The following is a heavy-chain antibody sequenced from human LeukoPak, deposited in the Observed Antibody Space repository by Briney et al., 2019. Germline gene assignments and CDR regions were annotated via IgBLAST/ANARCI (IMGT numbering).Heavy chain of an antibody. CDR2: INPNSGGT. D-gene: IGHD1-26*01. Sequence: ASVKVSCKASGYTFTGYYMHWVRQAPGQGLEWMGRINPNSGGTNYAQKFQGRVTMTRDTSISTAYMELSRLRSDDTAVYYCARDAPVYSGSYSTDYWGQGTLVTVSS. J-gene: IGHJ4*02. V-gene: IGHV1-2*06. CDR3: ARDAPVYSGSYSTDY. CDR1: GYTFTGYY.